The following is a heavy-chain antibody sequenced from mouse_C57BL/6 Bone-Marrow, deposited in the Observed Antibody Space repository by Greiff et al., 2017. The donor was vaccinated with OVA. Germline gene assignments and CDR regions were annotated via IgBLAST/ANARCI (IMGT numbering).Heavy chain of an antibody. D-gene: IGHD2-5*01. V-gene: IGHV1-15*01. CDR2: IDPETGGT. J-gene: IGHJ4*01. Sequence: VKLVESGAELVRPGASVTLSCKASGYTFTDYEMHWVKQTPVHGLEWIGAIDPETGGTAYNQKFKGKAILTADKSSRTAYMELRSLTSEDSAFYYCTRGYSNYYAMDYWGQGTSVTVSS. CDR1: GYTFTDYE. CDR3: TRGYSNYYAMDY.